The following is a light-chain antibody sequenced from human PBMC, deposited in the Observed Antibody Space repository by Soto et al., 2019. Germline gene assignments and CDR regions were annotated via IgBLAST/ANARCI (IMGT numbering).Light chain of an antibody. J-gene: IGKJ5*01. CDR3: QQYGSSSSRT. CDR1: QSVSSSY. Sequence: EIVLTQSPGTLSLSPGERATLSCRASQSVSSSYLAWYQQKPGQAPRLLIYGASSRANGIPDRFSGSGSGTDFTLTISRLEPEDFAVYYCQQYGSSSSRTFGPGTRLEIK. CDR2: GAS. V-gene: IGKV3-20*01.